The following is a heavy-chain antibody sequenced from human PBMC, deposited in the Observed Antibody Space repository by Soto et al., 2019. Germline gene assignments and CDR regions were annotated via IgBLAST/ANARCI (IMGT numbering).Heavy chain of an antibody. CDR1: GFTFSDHY. J-gene: IGHJ6*02. CDR2: IRNKANSYTT. CDR3: TRRRPGDGLDV. V-gene: IGHV3-72*01. Sequence: PGGSLRLSCAVSGFTFSDHYMDWVRQAPGKGLEWVGRIRNKANSYTTEYAASVKGRFAISRHDSENSLYLQMNSLKTEDTAVYYCTRRRPGDGLDVWGQGTTVTVSS.